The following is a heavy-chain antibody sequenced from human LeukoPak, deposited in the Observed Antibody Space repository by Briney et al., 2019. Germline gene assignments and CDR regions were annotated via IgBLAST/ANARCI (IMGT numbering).Heavy chain of an antibody. CDR3: ARESWSYDDPGGFDY. Sequence: PGGSLRLSCAASGFTFSSYAMHWVRQAPGKGLEWVAVISYDGSNKYYADSVKGRFTISRDNSKNTLYLQMNSLRAEDTAVYYCARESWSYDDPGGFDYWGQGTLVTVSS. J-gene: IGHJ4*02. CDR2: ISYDGSNK. CDR1: GFTFSSYA. V-gene: IGHV3-30-3*01. D-gene: IGHD1-26*01.